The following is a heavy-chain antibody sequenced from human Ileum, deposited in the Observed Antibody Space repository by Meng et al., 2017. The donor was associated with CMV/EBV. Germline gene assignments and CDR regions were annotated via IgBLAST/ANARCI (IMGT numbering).Heavy chain of an antibody. CDR1: GASITSDNYY. D-gene: IGHD5-18*01. CDR3: ARSRHHYDSYGSKP. J-gene: IGHJ5*02. CDR2: IYYSGSA. V-gene: IGHV4-39*07. Sequence: GALRLSCTVSGASITSDNYYWAWIRQPPGKGLEWIGTIYYSGSANYNPSLQSRVTMSVDTSKNQFSLNLRSVTAADTALYYCARSRHHYDSYGSKPWGQGMLVTVSS.